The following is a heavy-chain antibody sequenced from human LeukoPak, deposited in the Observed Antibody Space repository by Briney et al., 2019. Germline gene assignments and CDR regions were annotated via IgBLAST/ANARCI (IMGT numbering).Heavy chain of an antibody. V-gene: IGHV3-7*03. CDR2: IKQDGSQT. CDR3: AKYGWDDGSFFIDY. J-gene: IGHJ4*02. D-gene: IGHD1-26*01. Sequence: TGGSLRLSCVASGFTFSDYWMSWVRQAPGKGLEWVANIKQDGSQTQYVDSVKGRFTISRDNAKNSLYLQMSSLRAEDTAVYYCAKYGWDDGSFFIDYWGQGTLVTVSS. CDR1: GFTFSDYW.